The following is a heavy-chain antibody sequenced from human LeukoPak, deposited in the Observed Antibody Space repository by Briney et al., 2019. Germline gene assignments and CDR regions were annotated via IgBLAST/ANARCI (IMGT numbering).Heavy chain of an antibody. J-gene: IGHJ4*02. CDR3: ARGGIAVAGLSYYFDY. V-gene: IGHV4-59*01. D-gene: IGHD6-19*01. CDR1: GGSISSYY. CDR2: IYYSGST. Sequence: SETLSLTCTVSGGSISSYYWSWIRHPPGKGLEWIGYIYYSGSTNYNPSLKSRVAISVDTSKNQFSLKLSSVTAADTAVYYCARGGIAVAGLSYYFDYWGQGTLVTVSS.